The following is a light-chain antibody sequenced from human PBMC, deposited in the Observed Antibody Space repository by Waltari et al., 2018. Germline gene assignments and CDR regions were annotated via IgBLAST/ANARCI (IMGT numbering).Light chain of an antibody. CDR3: QQYFNFPPT. V-gene: IGKV4-1*01. Sequence: DIVMTQSPDSLPVSLGERATINCKSSHSLLSSSNNKNYLAWYQQIPGQSPKLLLYWASSLESGVPDRFTGGGSGTDFTLTITSLQAEDVAIYYCQQYFNFPPTFGQGTSLESK. J-gene: IGKJ2*01. CDR2: WAS. CDR1: HSLLSSSNNKNY.